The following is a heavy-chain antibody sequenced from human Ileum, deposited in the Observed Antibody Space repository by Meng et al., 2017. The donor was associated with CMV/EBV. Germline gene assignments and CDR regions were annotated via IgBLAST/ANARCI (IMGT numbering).Heavy chain of an antibody. J-gene: IGHJ4*02. CDR1: GFTFSSYG. CDR3: ARVFDWTTHDY. V-gene: IGHV3-30*02. Sequence: GGSLRPTWAASGFTFSSYGMHWVRQAPGKGLEWVAFIRYEGSNKYYADSVKGRFTISRGNAKNTLYLQMTGLRAEDTAVYYCARVFDWTTHDYWGQGTLVTVSS. D-gene: IGHD3-9*01. CDR2: IRYEGSNK.